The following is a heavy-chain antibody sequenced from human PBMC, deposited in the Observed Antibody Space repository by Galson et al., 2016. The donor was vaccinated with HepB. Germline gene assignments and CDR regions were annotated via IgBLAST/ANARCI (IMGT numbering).Heavy chain of an antibody. J-gene: IGHJ4*02. V-gene: IGHV3-21*01. D-gene: IGHD1-7*01. Sequence: SLRLSCAASGFTFSSYSMNWVRQAPGKGLEWVSSISSSSSYIYYADSWKGRFTISRDNAKNSLYLQMNSLRAVDTAVYYCARASGYNWNYLMIFNYFDYWGQGTLVTVSS. CDR2: ISSSSSYI. CDR1: GFTFSSYS. CDR3: ARASGYNWNYLMIFNYFDY.